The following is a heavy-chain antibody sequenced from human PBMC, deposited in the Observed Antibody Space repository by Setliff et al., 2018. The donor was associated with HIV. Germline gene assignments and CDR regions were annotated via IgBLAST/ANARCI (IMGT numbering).Heavy chain of an antibody. D-gene: IGHD2-15*01. V-gene: IGHV4-59*08. CDR2: VFYNGDT. CDR3: ARQMTIPGVVVTPVDY. J-gene: IGHJ4*02. Sequence: PSETLSLTCTVSGGSIRSYYWSWIRQSPGKGLEWIGYVFYNGDTAYNPSLKSRLTISVDTSKSQFSLKSTSVTAADTSVYYCARQMTIPGVVVTPVDYWGQGALVTVSS. CDR1: GGSIRSYY.